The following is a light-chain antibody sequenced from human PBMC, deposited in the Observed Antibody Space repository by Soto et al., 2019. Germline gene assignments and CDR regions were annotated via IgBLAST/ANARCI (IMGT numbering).Light chain of an antibody. CDR2: GAS. V-gene: IGKV1-39*01. J-gene: IGKJ1*01. CDR1: QYVDTY. Sequence: DIQMTQSPSSLSESVGDRVTITCRASQYVDTYLNWYQQKPGKAPKLLIYGASSLQSGVPSRFSGIGSGTDFTLTISSMQPADSATYYCQQSYRTPRSFGQGTKVE. CDR3: QQSYRTPRS.